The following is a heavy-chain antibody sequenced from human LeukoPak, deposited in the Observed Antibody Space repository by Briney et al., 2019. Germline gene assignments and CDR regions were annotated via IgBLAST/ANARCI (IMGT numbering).Heavy chain of an antibody. J-gene: IGHJ6*02. CDR3: ARGGPIVVVVAAKYYYYGMDV. V-gene: IGHV4-59*01. CDR2: IYYSGST. Sequence: SETLSLTCTVSGGSISSYYWSWIRQPPGKGLEWIGYIYYSGSTNYNPSLKSRVTISVDTSKNQFSLKLSSVTAADTAVYYCARGGPIVVVVAAKYYYYGMDVWGQGTTVTVSS. CDR1: GGSISSYY. D-gene: IGHD2-15*01.